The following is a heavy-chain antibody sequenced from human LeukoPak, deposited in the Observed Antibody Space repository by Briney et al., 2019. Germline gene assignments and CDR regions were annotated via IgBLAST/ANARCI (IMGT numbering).Heavy chain of an antibody. CDR2: IRSKANSYAT. J-gene: IGHJ3*02. D-gene: IGHD3-10*01. V-gene: IGHV3-73*01. CDR1: GFTFSGSA. CDR3: TLWFGELLSIPNPDAFDI. Sequence: PGGSLRLSCAASGFTFSGSAMHWVRQASGKGLEWVGRIRSKANSYATAYAASVKGRFTISRDDSKNTAYLQINSLKTEDTAVYYCTLWFGELLSIPNPDAFDIWGQGTMVTVSS.